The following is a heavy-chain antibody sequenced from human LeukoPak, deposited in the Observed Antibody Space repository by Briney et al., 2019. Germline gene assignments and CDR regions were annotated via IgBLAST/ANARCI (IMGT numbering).Heavy chain of an antibody. CDR2: IYYSGST. V-gene: IGHV4-39*01. J-gene: IGHJ4*02. Sequence: SETLSLTCTVSGGSISSSSYYWGWIRQPPGKGLEWIGIIYYSGSTYYNPSLKSRVTISVDTSKNQFSLKLSSVTAADTAVYYCARQAPGGFDYWGQGTLVTVSS. D-gene: IGHD3-10*01. CDR3: ARQAPGGFDY. CDR1: GGSISSSSYY.